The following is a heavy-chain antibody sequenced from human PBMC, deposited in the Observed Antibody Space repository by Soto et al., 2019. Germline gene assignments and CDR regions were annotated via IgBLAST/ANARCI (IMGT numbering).Heavy chain of an antibody. Sequence: GGSLRLSCAASGFVVTDYYMSWVRQAPGKGLEWVAVFLIGGDTHYGESVKGRFTISRDNSKNTLYLQMNSLRAEDTAVYYCAREPLWSGTLPLDAFDLWGPGTMLTV. V-gene: IGHV3-53*01. CDR1: GFVVTDYY. CDR2: FLIGGDT. J-gene: IGHJ3*01. D-gene: IGHD3-3*01. CDR3: AREPLWSGTLPLDAFDL.